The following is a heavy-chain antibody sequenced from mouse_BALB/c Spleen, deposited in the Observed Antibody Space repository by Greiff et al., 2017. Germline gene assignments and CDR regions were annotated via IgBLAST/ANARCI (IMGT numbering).Heavy chain of an antibody. CDR1: GFTFSSYA. V-gene: IGHV5-6-5*01. J-gene: IGHJ2*01. CDR2: ISSGGST. D-gene: IGHD1-1*01. CDR3: ARITTVVSPHFDY. Sequence: EVMVEESGGGLVKPGGSLKLSCAASGFTFSSYAMSWVRQTPEKRLEWVASISSGGSTYYPDSVKGRFTISRDNARNILYLQMSSLRSEDTAMYYCARITTVVSPHFDYWGQGTTLTVSS.